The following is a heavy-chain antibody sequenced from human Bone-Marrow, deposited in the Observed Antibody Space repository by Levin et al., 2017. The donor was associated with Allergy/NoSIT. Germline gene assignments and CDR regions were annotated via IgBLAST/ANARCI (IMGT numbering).Heavy chain of an antibody. D-gene: IGHD2-21*02. V-gene: IGHV3-7*01. CDR2: IKEDGSEK. Sequence: GGSLRLSCSVSGFSFRDYWMSWVRQAPGKGLEWVANIKEDGSEKLSADSVKGRFIISRDNAKNSLYLQMNSLRVEDMAVYYCARARRTASTPEFFDFWGQGTLVTVSS. CDR1: GFSFRDYW. J-gene: IGHJ4*02. CDR3: ARARRTASTPEFFDF.